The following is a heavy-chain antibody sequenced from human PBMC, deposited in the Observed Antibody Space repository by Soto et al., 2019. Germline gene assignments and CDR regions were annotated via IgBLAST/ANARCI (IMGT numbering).Heavy chain of an antibody. CDR1: GGSFSGYY. CDR3: ARITWIQLWLGPRGMDV. CDR2: INHSGST. D-gene: IGHD5-18*01. V-gene: IGHV4-34*01. Sequence: QVQLQQWGAGLLKPSETLSLTCAVYGGSFSGYYWSWIRQPPGKGLECIGEINHSGSTNYNPSLKRRVTISVDPSKTQFSLKLSSVTAADTAVYYCARITWIQLWLGPRGMDVWGQGTTVTVSS. J-gene: IGHJ6*02.